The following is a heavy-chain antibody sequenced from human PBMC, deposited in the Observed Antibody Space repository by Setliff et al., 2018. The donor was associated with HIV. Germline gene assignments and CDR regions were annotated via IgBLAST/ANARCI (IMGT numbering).Heavy chain of an antibody. CDR3: ALPYCSGGNCWSSASLPPAGWFDP. J-gene: IGHJ5*02. CDR1: GGTFSSYV. D-gene: IGHD2-15*01. CDR2: IIPMYGVT. V-gene: IGHV1-69*05. Sequence: ASVKVSCKASGGTFSSYVISWVRQAPGQGPEWMGGIIPMYGVTNYAQKFQGRVTITTDESTSTAYMELSSLRSEDTAVYYCALPYCSGGNCWSSASLPPAGWFDPWGQGTLVTVSS.